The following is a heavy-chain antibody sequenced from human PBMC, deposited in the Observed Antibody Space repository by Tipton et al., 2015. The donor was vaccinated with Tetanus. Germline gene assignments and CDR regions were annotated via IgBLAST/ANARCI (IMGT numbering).Heavy chain of an antibody. CDR1: GGSISSGGYY. CDR3: ARNGYYDSSYYFDY. D-gene: IGHD3-3*01. J-gene: IGHJ4*02. V-gene: IGHV4-31*03. Sequence: TLSLTCTVSGGSISSGGYYWSWIRQHPGKGLEWIGYIYYSGSPYYNPSLKSRVAISVDTSKNQFSLKLSSVTAADTAVHYYARNGYYDSSYYFDYWGQGTLVTVSS. CDR2: IYYSGSP.